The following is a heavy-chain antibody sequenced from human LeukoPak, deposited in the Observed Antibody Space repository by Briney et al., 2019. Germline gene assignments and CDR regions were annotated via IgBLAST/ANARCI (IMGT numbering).Heavy chain of an antibody. D-gene: IGHD5-12*01. CDR1: GFTFSDYY. V-gene: IGHV3-11*01. CDR2: ISSSGSTI. Sequence: GGSLRLSCAVSGFTFSDYYMSWIRQAPGKGLEWVSYISSSGSTIYYADSVKGRFTISRDNSKNTLYLQMNSLRAEDTAVYYCAKGESVATIYGYWGQGTLVTVSS. CDR3: AKGESVATIYGY. J-gene: IGHJ4*02.